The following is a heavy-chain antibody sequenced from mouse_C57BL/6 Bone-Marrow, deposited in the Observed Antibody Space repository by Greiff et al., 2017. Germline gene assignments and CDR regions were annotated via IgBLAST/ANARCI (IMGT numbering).Heavy chain of an antibody. J-gene: IGHJ1*03. D-gene: IGHD4-1*01. V-gene: IGHV14-3*01. CDR2: IDPANGNT. Sequence: EVKLVESVAELVRPGASVKLSCTASGFNIKNTYMHWVKQRPEQGLEWIGRIDPANGNTKYAPKFQGKATITADTSSNTAYLQLSSLTSEDTAIYYCARIWDLSYWYFDVWGTGTTVTVSS. CDR3: ARIWDLSYWYFDV. CDR1: GFNIKNTY.